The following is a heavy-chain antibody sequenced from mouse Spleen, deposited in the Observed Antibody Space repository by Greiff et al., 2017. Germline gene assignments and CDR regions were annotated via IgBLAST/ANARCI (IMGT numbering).Heavy chain of an antibody. CDR3: ASDLFPGIGY. CDR1: GFTFSDYG. Sequence: DVRLVESGGGLVKPGGSLKLSCAASGFTFSDYGMHWVRQAPEKGLEWVAYISSGSSTIYYADTVKGRFTISRDNAKNTLFLQMTSLRSEDTAMYYCASDLFPGIGYWGQGTTLTVSS. V-gene: IGHV5-17*01. D-gene: IGHD4-1*01. CDR2: ISSGSSTI. J-gene: IGHJ2*01.